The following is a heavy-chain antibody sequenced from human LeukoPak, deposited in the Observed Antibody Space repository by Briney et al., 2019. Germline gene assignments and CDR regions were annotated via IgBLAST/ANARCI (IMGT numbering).Heavy chain of an antibody. Sequence: PSETLSLTCSVSGGSISPYYWSWIRQPPGEGLEWIGYIYYSGNTNYSPSLKSRATMSVDTSKNQFSLNLNSLTAADTAVYYCARVAYSTPGYYYMDVWGKGTTVTVSS. CDR1: GGSISPYY. D-gene: IGHD4-11*01. V-gene: IGHV4-59*01. J-gene: IGHJ6*03. CDR2: IYYSGNT. CDR3: ARVAYSTPGYYYMDV.